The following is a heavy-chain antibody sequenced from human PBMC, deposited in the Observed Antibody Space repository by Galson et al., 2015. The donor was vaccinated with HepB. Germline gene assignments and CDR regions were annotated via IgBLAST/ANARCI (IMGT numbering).Heavy chain of an antibody. D-gene: IGHD2-21*01. CDR3: ARVNGVVDSGTRHHRHYHMDV. CDR1: GGSLSGYY. CDR2: VNPSGDT. V-gene: IGHV4-34*01. Sequence: TLSLTCAVYGGSLSGYYWTWIRQSPGKGLEWLGEVNPSGDTHYSPSLESRLTISVDTSKNQFSLKVRSVTAAETSVYYCARVNGVVDSGTRHHRHYHMDVWGKGTTVTVSS. J-gene: IGHJ6*03.